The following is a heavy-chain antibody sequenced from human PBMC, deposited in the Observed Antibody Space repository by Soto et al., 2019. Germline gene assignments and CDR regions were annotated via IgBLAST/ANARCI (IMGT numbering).Heavy chain of an antibody. J-gene: IGHJ4*02. V-gene: IGHV4-34*01. D-gene: IGHD3-9*01. CDR1: GGSFSGYY. CDR2: INHSGST. Sequence: SETLSLTCAVYGGSFSGYYWSWIRQPPGKGLEWIGEINHSGSTNYNPSLKSRVTISVDTSKNQFSLKLSSVTAADTAVYYCARHSFKRYFDWLEKEYYFDYWGQGTLVTVSS. CDR3: ARHSFKRYFDWLEKEYYFDY.